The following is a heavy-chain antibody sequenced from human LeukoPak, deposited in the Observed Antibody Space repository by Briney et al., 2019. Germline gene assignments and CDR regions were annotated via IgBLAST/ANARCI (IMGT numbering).Heavy chain of an antibody. CDR3: ASTVVAVRDY. J-gene: IGHJ4*02. D-gene: IGHD2-15*01. CDR1: GFTFSSYA. V-gene: IGHV3-23*01. CDR2: ISGSGGST. Sequence: GGSLRLSCAASGFTFSSYAMSWVRQAPGKGLEWVSAISGSGGSTCYADSVKGRFTISRDNSKNTLYLQMNSLRAEDTAVYYCASTVVAVRDYWGQGTLVTVSS.